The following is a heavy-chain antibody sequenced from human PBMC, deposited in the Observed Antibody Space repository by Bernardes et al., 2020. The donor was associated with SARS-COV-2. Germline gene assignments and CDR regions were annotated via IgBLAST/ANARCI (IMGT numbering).Heavy chain of an antibody. V-gene: IGHV3-23*01. CDR1: GVSLSKFA. CDR3: ARRAMGVGGAYLFDY. D-gene: IGHD3-10*01. Sequence: GGSLRLSCEVSGVSLSKFAMGWVRQAPGKGLEWVSSLGTKTYYTDSVNGRFTVSSDNSKNTLFLEMKSLRADDTAVYYCARRAMGVGGAYLFDYWGRGTLVTVSS. CDR2: LGTKT. J-gene: IGHJ4*02.